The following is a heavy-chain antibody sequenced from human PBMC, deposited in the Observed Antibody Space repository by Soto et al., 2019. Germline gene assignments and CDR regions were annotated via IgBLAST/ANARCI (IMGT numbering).Heavy chain of an antibody. Sequence: SETLSLTCTVSGDSIDTSSYCWGWIRQPPGKGLEWIGSVCYRGTTYYNPSLKSRLTISVDTSKRQFSLKLSSVTAADTAVFYCARQGEHSSSYFFDSWGQGTLVTVSS. CDR2: VCYRGTT. D-gene: IGHD6-6*01. CDR1: GDSIDTSSYC. CDR3: ARQGEHSSSYFFDS. J-gene: IGHJ4*02. V-gene: IGHV4-39*01.